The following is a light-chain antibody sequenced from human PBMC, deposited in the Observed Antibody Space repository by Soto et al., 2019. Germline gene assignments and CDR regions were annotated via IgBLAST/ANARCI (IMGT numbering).Light chain of an antibody. V-gene: IGLV2-23*01. CDR2: EGS. J-gene: IGLJ2*01. Sequence: QSALTQPASVSGSPGQSITISCTGTSSDVGSYNLVAWYQQHPSKTPKLMIYEGSKRPSGVSNRFSGSKSGNTASLTISGLHAEDEADYYCCSYAGSSTVVFGGGTKLTVL. CDR3: CSYAGSSTVV. CDR1: SSDVGSYNL.